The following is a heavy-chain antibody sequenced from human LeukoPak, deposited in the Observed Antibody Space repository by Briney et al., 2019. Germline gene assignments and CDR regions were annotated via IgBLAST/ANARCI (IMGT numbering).Heavy chain of an antibody. V-gene: IGHV4-34*01. D-gene: IGHD1-26*01. Sequence: SETLSLTCAVYGGSFSGYYWSWIRQPPGKGLEWIGEINHSGSARYTPSLKTRVTISIDTSKNQFSLRLNSVTAADTAVYYCARAQWEFDYWGQGTLVTVSS. CDR1: GGSFSGYY. J-gene: IGHJ4*02. CDR3: ARAQWEFDY. CDR2: INHSGSA.